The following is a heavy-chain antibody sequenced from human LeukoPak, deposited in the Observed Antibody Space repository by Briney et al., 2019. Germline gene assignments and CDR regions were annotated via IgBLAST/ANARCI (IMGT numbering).Heavy chain of an antibody. Sequence: GASVKVSCKASGYTFTSYDINWVRQATGQGLEWMGWMNPNSGNTGYAQKFQGRVTMTRNTSISTAYMELSSLRSEDTAVYYCAILGGDIVVVPAATVDYWGQGTLVTVSS. CDR1: GYTFTSYD. D-gene: IGHD2-2*01. CDR3: AILGGDIVVVPAATVDY. J-gene: IGHJ4*02. V-gene: IGHV1-8*01. CDR2: MNPNSGNT.